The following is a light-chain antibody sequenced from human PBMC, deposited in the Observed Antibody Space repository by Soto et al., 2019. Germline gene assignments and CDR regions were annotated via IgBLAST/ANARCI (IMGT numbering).Light chain of an antibody. V-gene: IGLV2-23*01. Sequence: QSALTQPASVSGSPGQSITISCTGTSSDVGSYNLVSWYQQHPGRAPRLMIYEGSNRPSGVSNRFSVSKSGNTASLTISGLQAEDEADYYCCSYAGSSSVVFGGGTKVTVL. J-gene: IGLJ2*01. CDR1: SSDVGSYNL. CDR3: CSYAGSSSVV. CDR2: EGS.